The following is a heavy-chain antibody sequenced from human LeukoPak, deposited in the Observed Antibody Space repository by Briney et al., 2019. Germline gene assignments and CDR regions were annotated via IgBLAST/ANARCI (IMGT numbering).Heavy chain of an antibody. D-gene: IGHD3-22*01. CDR3: ARDRGWYYYDSSGYYCDWFDP. J-gene: IGHJ5*02. CDR1: GGTFSSYA. CDR2: IIPILGIA. V-gene: IGHV1-69*04. Sequence: GASVKVSCKASGGTFSSYAISWVRQAPGQGLEWMGRIIPILGIANYALKFQGRVTITADKSTSTAYMELSSLRSEDTAVYYCARDRGWYYYDSSGYYCDWFDPWGQGTLVTVSS.